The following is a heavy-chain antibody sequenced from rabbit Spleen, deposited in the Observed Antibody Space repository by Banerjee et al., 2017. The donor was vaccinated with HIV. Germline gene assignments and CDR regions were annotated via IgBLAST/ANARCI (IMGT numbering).Heavy chain of an antibody. V-gene: IGHV1S45*01. CDR3: ARDAGTSFSTYGMDL. J-gene: IGHJ6*01. D-gene: IGHD8-1*01. Sequence: QEQLEESGGGLVKPEGSLTLTCKASGFSFSDRDVMCWVRQAPGKGLEWIACIDTGSRDFTYYASWAKGRFTISKTSSTTVILQMTSLTVADTATYFCARDAGTSFSTYGMDLWGQGTLVTVS. CDR1: GFSFSDRDV. CDR2: IDTGSRDFT.